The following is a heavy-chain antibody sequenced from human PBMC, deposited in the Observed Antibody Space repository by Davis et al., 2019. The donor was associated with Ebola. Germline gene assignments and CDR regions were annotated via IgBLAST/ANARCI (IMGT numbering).Heavy chain of an antibody. CDR3: ARGQLDLGGFCDY. J-gene: IGHJ4*02. Sequence: PGGSLRLSCAASGFTFSSYAMHWVRQAPGKGLEWVAVISYDGSNKYYADSVKGRFTISRDNSKNTLYLQMNSLRAEDTAVYYCARGQLDLGGFCDYWGQGTLVTVSS. V-gene: IGHV3-30-3*01. CDR2: ISYDGSNK. CDR1: GFTFSSYA. D-gene: IGHD1-1*01.